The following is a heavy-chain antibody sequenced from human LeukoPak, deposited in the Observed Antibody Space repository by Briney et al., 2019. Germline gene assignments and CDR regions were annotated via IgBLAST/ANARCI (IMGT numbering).Heavy chain of an antibody. V-gene: IGHV3-7*04. CDR1: GFTFSRFW. CDR3: ARDGTYTDYDPDFDI. Sequence: GGSLRLSCAASGFTFSRFWMSWVRQAPGKGLEWVANIKQDGSEKYYVDSVKGRFTISRDNAKNSLYLQMNSLRAEDTAVFYCARDGTYTDYDPDFDIWGQGTLVTVSS. J-gene: IGHJ4*02. CDR2: IKQDGSEK. D-gene: IGHD5-12*01.